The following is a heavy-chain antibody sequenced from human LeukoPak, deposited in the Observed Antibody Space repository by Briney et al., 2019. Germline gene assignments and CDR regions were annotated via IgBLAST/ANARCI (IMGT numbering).Heavy chain of an antibody. D-gene: IGHD4-23*01. CDR1: GGSLSSGSYL. V-gene: IGHV4-61*02. J-gene: IGHJ3*02. CDR2: IYTSGST. CDR3: ARDPPQTTVVTGDAFDI. Sequence: SETLSLTCTVSGGSLSSGSYLGSWIRQPGGGGLELVGRIYTSGSTNFHPSLTSRVTISVDTSKNQFSLKLSSVTAADTAVYYCARDPPQTTVVTGDAFDIWGQGTMVTVSS.